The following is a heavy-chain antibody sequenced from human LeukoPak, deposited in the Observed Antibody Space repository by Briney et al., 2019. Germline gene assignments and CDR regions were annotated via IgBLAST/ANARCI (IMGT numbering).Heavy chain of an antibody. CDR1: GFTFSSYA. Sequence: GGSLRLSCAASGFTFSSYAMSWVRQAPGKGLEWVSAISGSGGSTYYADSVKGRFTISRDNSKNTLYLQTNSLRAEDTAVYYCAKDGARLEYYFDYWGQGTLVTVSS. CDR2: ISGSGGST. CDR3: AKDGARLEYYFDY. J-gene: IGHJ4*02. D-gene: IGHD1-1*01. V-gene: IGHV3-23*01.